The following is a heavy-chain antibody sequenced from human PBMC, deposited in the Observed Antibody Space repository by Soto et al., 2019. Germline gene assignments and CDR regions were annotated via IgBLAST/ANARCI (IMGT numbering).Heavy chain of an antibody. Sequence: SETLSLTCAVYGGSFSGYYWSWIRPPPGKGLEWIGEINHSGSTNYNPSLKSRVTISVDTSKNQFSLKLSSVTAADTAVYYCARESGYYYGSGSYYNSPSYYYYGMDVWGQGTTVTVSS. V-gene: IGHV4-34*01. CDR1: GGSFSGYY. D-gene: IGHD3-10*01. J-gene: IGHJ6*02. CDR2: INHSGST. CDR3: ARESGYYYGSGSYYNSPSYYYYGMDV.